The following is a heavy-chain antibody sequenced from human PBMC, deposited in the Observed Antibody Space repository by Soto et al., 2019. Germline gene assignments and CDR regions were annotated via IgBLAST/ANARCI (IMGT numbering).Heavy chain of an antibody. J-gene: IGHJ5*02. V-gene: IGHV4-4*07. CDR1: GGSISDSY. D-gene: IGHD6-13*01. CDR2: ILSSGGN. Sequence: QVQLQESGLGLVKPSETLSLICTVSGGSISDSYWSWIRQPATKRLEWIGRILSSGGNLYNPSLKGRGDMSLDRSKNPLYRELRSVTVAETATYYCVKNVAAVGSDWFGPWGRGTLVTVS. CDR3: VKNVAAVGSDWFGP.